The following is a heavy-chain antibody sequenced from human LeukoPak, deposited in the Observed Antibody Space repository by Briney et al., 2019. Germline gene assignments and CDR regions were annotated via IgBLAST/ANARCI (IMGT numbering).Heavy chain of an antibody. Sequence: PGGSLRLSCAASGFTFSSYAMTWVRQAPGRGLEWVSTISGNSGSTDYADSVNGRFTVSRDNSRNTLYLQMHSLRADDTAVYYCAKGLSLTSMGIDHWGQGTLVTVSS. CDR3: AKGLSLTSMGIDH. CDR2: ISGNSGST. CDR1: GFTFSSYA. V-gene: IGHV3-23*01. D-gene: IGHD3-3*02. J-gene: IGHJ4*02.